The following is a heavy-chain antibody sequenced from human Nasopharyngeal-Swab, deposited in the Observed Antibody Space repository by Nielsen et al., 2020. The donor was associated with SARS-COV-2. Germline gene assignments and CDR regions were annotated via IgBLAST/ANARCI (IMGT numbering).Heavy chain of an antibody. Sequence: WVRQAPGQGLEWMGGCDPEDGETIYAQKFQGRVTMTEDTSTDTAYMELSSLRSEDTAVYYCATVHAWGGYRHNFDYWGQGTLVTVSS. CDR3: ATVHAWGGYRHNFDY. CDR2: CDPEDGET. J-gene: IGHJ4*02. V-gene: IGHV1-24*01. D-gene: IGHD5-12*01.